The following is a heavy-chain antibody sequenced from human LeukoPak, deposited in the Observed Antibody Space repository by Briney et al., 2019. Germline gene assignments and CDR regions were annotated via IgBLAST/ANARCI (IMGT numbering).Heavy chain of an antibody. CDR3: ARVSSGQQPLDY. Sequence: ASVKVSCKASGGTFSSYAISWVRQAPGQGLEWMGGIIPIFGTANYAQKFQGRVTITADESTSTAYMELSSLRSEDTAVYYCARVSSGQQPLDYWGQGTLVTVSS. J-gene: IGHJ4*02. CDR1: GGTFSSYA. D-gene: IGHD6-13*01. V-gene: IGHV1-69*01. CDR2: IIPIFGTA.